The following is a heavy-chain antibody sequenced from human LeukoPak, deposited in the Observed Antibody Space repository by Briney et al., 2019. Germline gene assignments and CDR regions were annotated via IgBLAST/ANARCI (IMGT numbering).Heavy chain of an antibody. Sequence: PGRSLRLSCAASGFTFSSYGMHWVRQAPGKGLEWVAVISYDGSSKYYADSVKGRFTISRDNSKNTLYLQMNSLRAEDTAVYYCAGYYDILTGYDYWGQGTLVTVSS. CDR3: AGYYDILTGYDY. J-gene: IGHJ4*02. CDR2: ISYDGSSK. CDR1: GFTFSSYG. V-gene: IGHV3-30*03. D-gene: IGHD3-9*01.